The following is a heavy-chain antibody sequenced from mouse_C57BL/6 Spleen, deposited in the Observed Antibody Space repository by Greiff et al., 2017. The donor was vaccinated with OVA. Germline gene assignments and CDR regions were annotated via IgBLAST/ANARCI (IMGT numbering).Heavy chain of an antibody. Sequence: QVQLQQPGAELVKPGASVKLSCKASGYTFTSYWMHWVKQRPGQGLEWIGMIHPNSGSTNYNEKFKSKATLTVDKSSSTAYMQLSSLTSEDSAVYYCARRIYYGNYDYAMDYWGQGTSVTVSS. CDR3: ARRIYYGNYDYAMDY. CDR2: IHPNSGST. V-gene: IGHV1-64*01. J-gene: IGHJ4*01. CDR1: GYTFTSYW. D-gene: IGHD2-1*01.